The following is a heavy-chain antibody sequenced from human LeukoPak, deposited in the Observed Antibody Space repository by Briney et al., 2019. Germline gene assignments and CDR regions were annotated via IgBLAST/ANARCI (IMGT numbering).Heavy chain of an antibody. CDR1: GGSISSYY. D-gene: IGHD2-2*01. Sequence: PSETLSLTCSVSGGSISSYYWSWIRQPPGKGLEWIGYIYYIGSTNYNPSLKSRVTISVDMSKNQFSPKLRSVTAADTAVYYCARDRYCSSTSCYAGNYYGMDVWGQGTTVTVSS. V-gene: IGHV4-59*01. CDR3: ARDRYCSSTSCYAGNYYGMDV. CDR2: IYYIGST. J-gene: IGHJ6*02.